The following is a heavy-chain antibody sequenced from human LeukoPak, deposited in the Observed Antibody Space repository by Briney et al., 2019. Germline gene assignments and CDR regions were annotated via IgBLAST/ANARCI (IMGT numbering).Heavy chain of an antibody. CDR3: ARERTMRYFDL. CDR2: INHSGST. CDR1: GGSFSGYY. D-gene: IGHD3-22*01. Sequence: SETLSLTCAVYGGSFSGYYWSWIRQPPGKGLEWIGEINHSGSTNYNPSLKSRVTISVDTSKHQFSLKLSSVTAADTAVYYCARERTMRYFDLWGRGTLVTVSS. V-gene: IGHV4-34*01. J-gene: IGHJ2*01.